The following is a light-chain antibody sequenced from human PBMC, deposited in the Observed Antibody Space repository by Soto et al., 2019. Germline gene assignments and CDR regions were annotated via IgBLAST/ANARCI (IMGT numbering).Light chain of an antibody. CDR1: SSDVGGYNY. CDR3: SSYTPSSTDV. CDR2: DVS. V-gene: IGLV2-14*03. J-gene: IGLJ1*01. Sequence: QSALTQPASVSGSPGQSITISCTGTSSDVGGYNYVSWYQQYPGKAPKLMIYDVSSRPSGVSNRFSGSKSGNTASLTISGLQAEDEADYHCSSYTPSSTDVFGTGTKLTVL.